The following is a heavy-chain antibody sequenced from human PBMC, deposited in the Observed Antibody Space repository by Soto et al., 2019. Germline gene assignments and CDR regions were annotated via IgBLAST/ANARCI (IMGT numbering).Heavy chain of an antibody. J-gene: IGHJ4*02. CDR2: IYWDDDK. CDR1: GFSLSTSGVG. D-gene: IGHD6-19*01. CDR3: ARDSSGWYGFDY. V-gene: IGHV2-5*02. Sequence: QITLKESGPTLVKPTQTLTLTCTFSGFSLSTSGVGVGWIRQPPGKALEWLALIYWDDDKRYSPSLKSRLTIXKVXSKTQVVLTMTNMDPVDTATYFCARDSSGWYGFDYWGQGTLVTVSS.